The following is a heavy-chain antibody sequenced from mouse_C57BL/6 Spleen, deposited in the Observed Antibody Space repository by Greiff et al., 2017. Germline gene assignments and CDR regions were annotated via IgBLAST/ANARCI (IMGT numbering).Heavy chain of an antibody. V-gene: IGHV1-52*01. D-gene: IGHD4-1*01. J-gene: IGHJ2*01. CDR2: IDPSDSET. CDR1: GYTFTSYW. Sequence: QVQLQQPGAELVRPGSSVKLSCTASGYTFTSYWMPWVKQRPIQGLEWIGNIDPSDSETHYNQKFKDKATLTVDKSSSTAYMQLSSLTSEDSAVYYCARWEKTRFYFDYWGQGTTLTVSS. CDR3: ARWEKTRFYFDY.